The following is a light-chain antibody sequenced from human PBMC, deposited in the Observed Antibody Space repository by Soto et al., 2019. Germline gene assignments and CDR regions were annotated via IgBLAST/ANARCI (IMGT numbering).Light chain of an antibody. J-gene: IGKJ1*01. Sequence: DILMTQSPASLAVSLGERATINCKSSQSVLYSFNNNNYLAWYQQKPGQPPKLLIYWASTRESGVPDRFSGSGSGTDFTLTISSLQAEDVAVYYCQQYYDTPATFGQGTKVDIK. CDR3: QQYYDTPAT. CDR2: WAS. V-gene: IGKV4-1*01. CDR1: QSVLYSFNNNNY.